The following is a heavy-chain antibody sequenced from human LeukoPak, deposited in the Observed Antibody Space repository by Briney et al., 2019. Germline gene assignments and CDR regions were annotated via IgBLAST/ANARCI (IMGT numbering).Heavy chain of an antibody. D-gene: IGHD3-22*01. CDR1: GFTFSSYA. J-gene: IGHJ4*02. CDR3: AKDQVTIIVVASMI. CDR2: ISGSSGNT. V-gene: IGHV3-23*01. Sequence: GGSLRLSCAASGFTFSSYAMSWVRQAPGKGLEWVSTISGSSGNTYYADSVKGRFTISRDNSKSTLYLQMNSLRAEDTAVYYCAKDQVTIIVVASMIWGQGTLVTVSS.